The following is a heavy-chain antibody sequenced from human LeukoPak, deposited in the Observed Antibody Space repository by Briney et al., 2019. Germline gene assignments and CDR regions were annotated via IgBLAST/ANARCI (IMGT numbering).Heavy chain of an antibody. CDR1: GFTFSSCA. J-gene: IGHJ4*02. V-gene: IGHV3-23*01. CDR3: AKGSSGYSSAGLFDY. Sequence: PGGSLRLSCAASGFTFSSCAMNWVRQAPGKGLEWVSSISVTGGSTYYADSVKGRFTISRDNSKNTLYLQMNGLRAEDTAVYYCAKGSSGYSSAGLFDYWGQGTLVTVSS. CDR2: ISVTGGST. D-gene: IGHD6-25*01.